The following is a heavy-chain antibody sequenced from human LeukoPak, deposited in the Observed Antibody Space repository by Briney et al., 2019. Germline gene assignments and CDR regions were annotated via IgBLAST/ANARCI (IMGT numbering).Heavy chain of an antibody. J-gene: IGHJ4*02. Sequence: PGGSLRLSCAASGFTFSNAWMSWVRQAPGKGLEWVGRIKSKTDGGTTDYAAPVKGRFTISRDDSKNTLYLQMNSLKTEDTAVYYCTTEQWERPAFDYWGQGTLVTVSS. CDR3: TTEQWERPAFDY. CDR2: IKSKTDGGTT. CDR1: GFTFSNAW. D-gene: IGHD1-26*01. V-gene: IGHV3-15*01.